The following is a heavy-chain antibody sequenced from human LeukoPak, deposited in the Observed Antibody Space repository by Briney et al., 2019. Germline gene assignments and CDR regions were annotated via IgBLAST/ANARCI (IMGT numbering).Heavy chain of an antibody. CDR3: ARGITIFGVVPIYAFDI. CDR2: IKQDGSEK. D-gene: IGHD3-3*01. J-gene: IGHJ3*02. Sequence: GGSLRLSCAASGFTFSSYWMSWVRQAPGKGLEWVANIKQDGSEKYYVDSVKGRFTISRDNAKNSLYLQMNSLRAEDTAVYYCARGITIFGVVPIYAFDIWGQGTMVTVSS. V-gene: IGHV3-7*01. CDR1: GFTFSSYW.